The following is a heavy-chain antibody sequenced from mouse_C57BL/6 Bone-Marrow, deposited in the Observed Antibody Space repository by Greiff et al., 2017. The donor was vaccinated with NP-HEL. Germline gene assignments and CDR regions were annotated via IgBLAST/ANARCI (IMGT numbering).Heavy chain of an antibody. J-gene: IGHJ3*01. CDR1: GFTFSSYA. V-gene: IGHV5-4*01. Sequence: EVMLVESGGGLVKPGGSLKLSCAASGFTFSSYAMSWVRQTPEKRLEWVATISDGGSYNYYPDNVKGRFTISRDNAKNNLYLQMSHLTSEDTAMYYCARERLYDGYYEFAYWGQGTLVTVSA. CDR3: ARERLYDGYYEFAY. D-gene: IGHD2-3*01. CDR2: ISDGGSYN.